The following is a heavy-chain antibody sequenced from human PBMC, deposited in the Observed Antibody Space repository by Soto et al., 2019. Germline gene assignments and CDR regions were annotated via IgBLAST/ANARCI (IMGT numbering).Heavy chain of an antibody. D-gene: IGHD6-13*01. Sequence: QVQMVQSGTEVKKPGSSVKASCKVGGPSGSYAVSWVRQAPGQGLEWMGGIIPIFGTTNYAQKFQGRVTITADESTRTVYMDLSGLKSEDTAVYFCARHPSASSAGHYWGQGTLVTVS. CDR2: IIPIFGTT. CDR1: GGPSGSYA. J-gene: IGHJ4*02. CDR3: ARHPSASSAGHY. V-gene: IGHV1-69*01.